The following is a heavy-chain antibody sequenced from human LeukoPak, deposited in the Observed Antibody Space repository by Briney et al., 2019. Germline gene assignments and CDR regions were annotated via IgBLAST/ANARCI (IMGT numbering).Heavy chain of an antibody. CDR1: GYTFTGYY. D-gene: IGHD2/OR15-2a*01. CDR2: INPNSGGT. Sequence: GASVKVSCKASGYTFTGYYMHWVRQAPGQGLEWMGWINPNSGGTNYAQKFQGWVTMTRDTSISTAYMELSRLRSDDTAVYYCARVLVKTRGNYFHDDYWGQGTLVTVSS. J-gene: IGHJ4*02. CDR3: ARVLVKTRGNYFHDDY. V-gene: IGHV1-2*04.